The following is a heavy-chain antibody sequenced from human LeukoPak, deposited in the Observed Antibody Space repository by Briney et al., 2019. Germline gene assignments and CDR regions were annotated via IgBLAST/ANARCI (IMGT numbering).Heavy chain of an antibody. CDR2: IYYSGST. Sequence: PSETLSLTCTVSGGSISSSSYYWGWIRQPPGKGLEWIGSIYYSGSTYYNPSLKSRVTIPVDTSKNQFSLKLSSVTAADTAVYYCARHLLHYFDYWGQGTLVTVSS. CDR3: ARHLLHYFDY. D-gene: IGHD2-15*01. V-gene: IGHV4-39*01. J-gene: IGHJ4*02. CDR1: GGSISSSSYY.